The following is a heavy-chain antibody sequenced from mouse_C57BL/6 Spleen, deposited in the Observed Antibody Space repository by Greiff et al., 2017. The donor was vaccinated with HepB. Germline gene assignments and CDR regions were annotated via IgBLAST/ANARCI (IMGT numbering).Heavy chain of an antibody. CDR2: IYPSDSET. V-gene: IGHV1-61*01. J-gene: IGHJ2*01. CDR3: ASLYYGNYIYFDD. D-gene: IGHD2-1*01. CDR1: GYTFTSYW. Sequence: VQLQQPGAELVRPGSSVKLSCKASGYTFTSYWMDWVKQRPGQGLEWIGNIYPSDSETHYNQKFKDKATLTVDKSSSTAYMQLSSLTSEDSAVYYCASLYYGNYIYFDDWGQGTTLTVSS.